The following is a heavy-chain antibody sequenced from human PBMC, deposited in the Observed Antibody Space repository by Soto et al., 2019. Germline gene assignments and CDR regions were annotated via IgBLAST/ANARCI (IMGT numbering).Heavy chain of an antibody. J-gene: IGHJ5*02. V-gene: IGHV4-59*01. CDR2: IYYSGST. CDR3: TRLPWADYGGIVDP. Sequence: SETLSLTCTVSGGSISSYYWSWIRQPPGKGLEWIGYIYYSGSTNYNPSLKSRVTISVDTSKNQFSLKLSSVTAADTAMYYCTRLPWADYGGIVDPWGQGTLVTVS. CDR1: GGSISSYY. D-gene: IGHD4-17*01.